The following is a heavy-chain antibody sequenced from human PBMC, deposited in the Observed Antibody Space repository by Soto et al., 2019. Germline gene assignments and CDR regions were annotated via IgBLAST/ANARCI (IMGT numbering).Heavy chain of an antibody. CDR3: TGQIASGY. Sequence: QVQLVESGGGVVQPGRSLRLSCAASGFTFSNSGMHWVRQAPGKGLEWVAVISFDGSTKYYADSVKGRFSISRDNSKNTLYLEMNSLRADDAAVYYCTGQIASGYWGQGTLVTVPS. CDR1: GFTFSNSG. J-gene: IGHJ4*02. CDR2: ISFDGSTK. V-gene: IGHV3-30*03. D-gene: IGHD2-8*02.